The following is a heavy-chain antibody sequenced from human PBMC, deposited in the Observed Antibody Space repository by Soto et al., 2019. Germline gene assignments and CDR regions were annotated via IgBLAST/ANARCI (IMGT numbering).Heavy chain of an antibody. CDR3: TRAPGYCTGGACSNVSYFDY. J-gene: IGHJ4*02. V-gene: IGHV3-9*01. CDR1: GFTFGNFA. CDR2: ISWNTGTI. Sequence: GGSLRLSCAASGFTFGNFAMHWVRQAPGKGLDWVSGISWNTGTIDYADSVRGRFTISRDNAERSLYLQMNNLRAEDTAVYSCTRAPGYCTGGACSNVSYFDYWGLGTLVTVSS. D-gene: IGHD2-8*02.